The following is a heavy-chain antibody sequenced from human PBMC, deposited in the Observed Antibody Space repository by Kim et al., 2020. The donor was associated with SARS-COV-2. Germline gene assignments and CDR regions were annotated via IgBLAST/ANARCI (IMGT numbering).Heavy chain of an antibody. CDR2: IYYSGST. J-gene: IGHJ4*02. CDR1: GGSISSSSYY. D-gene: IGHD6-19*01. CDR3: ARDPAFQWLVGGG. Sequence: SETLSLTCTVSGGSISSSSYYWGWIRQPPGKGLEWIGSIYYSGSTYYNPSLKSRVTISVDTSKNQFSLKLSSVTAADTAVYYCARDPAFQWLVGGGWGQGTLVTVSS. V-gene: IGHV4-39*07.